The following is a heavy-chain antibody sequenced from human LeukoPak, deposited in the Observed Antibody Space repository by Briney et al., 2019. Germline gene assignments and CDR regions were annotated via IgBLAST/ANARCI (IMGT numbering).Heavy chain of an antibody. V-gene: IGHV3-53*01. CDR2: IYSGGST. J-gene: IGHJ6*02. CDR1: GFTVSSNY. D-gene: IGHD6-13*01. Sequence: GGSLRLSCAASGFTVSSNYMSWVRQAPGKGLEWVSVIYSGGSTYFADAVKGRFTISRDNSNNTLYLQMNNLRTEDTAVYYCARGLQQQQILGDYYYGMDVWGQGTTVTVSS. CDR3: ARGLQQQQILGDYYYGMDV.